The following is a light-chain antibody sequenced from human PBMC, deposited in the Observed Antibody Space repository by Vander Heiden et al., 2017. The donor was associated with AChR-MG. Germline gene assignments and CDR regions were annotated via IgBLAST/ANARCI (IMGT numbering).Light chain of an antibody. J-gene: IGKJ1*01. CDR2: DAS. CDR3: QHRSNWPHT. CDR1: QSVSSY. V-gene: IGKV3-11*01. Sequence: EIVLTQSPATLSLSPGERATLSCRASQSVSSYLAWYQQKPGQAPRLLIYDASNRATGIPARFSGSGSGTDFTLTISSLETEDFAVYYCQHRSNWPHTFGQGTKVEIK.